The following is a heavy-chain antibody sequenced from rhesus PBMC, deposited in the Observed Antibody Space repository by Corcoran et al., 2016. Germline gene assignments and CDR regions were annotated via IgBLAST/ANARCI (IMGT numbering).Heavy chain of an antibody. D-gene: IGHD1-44*02. Sequence: QVQLQESGPGVVKPSETLSLTCAVSGGSISGYYPRSWIRPPPGHGLEWIGYIYGGSGSTSYNPSLESRVIISIDTSKNQFSLKLSSVTAADTTVYYCASDSRIVGATKALDYWGQGVLVTVSS. CDR3: ASDSRIVGATKALDY. J-gene: IGHJ4*01. CDR1: GGSISGYYP. V-gene: IGHV4S7*01. CDR2: IYGGSGST.